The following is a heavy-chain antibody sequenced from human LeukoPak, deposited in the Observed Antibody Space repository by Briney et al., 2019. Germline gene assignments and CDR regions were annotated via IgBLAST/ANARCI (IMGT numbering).Heavy chain of an antibody. CDR2: ISGSGGST. J-gene: IGHJ5*02. V-gene: IGHV3-23*01. Sequence: GGFLRLSCAASEFTFSSYAMSWVRQAPGKGLEWVSAISGSGGSTYYADSVKGRFTISRDNSKNTLYLQMNSLRAEDTAVYYCAKHYCSGDNCYSGWFDPWGQGTLVTVSS. CDR3: AKHYCSGDNCYSGWFDP. CDR1: EFTFSSYA. D-gene: IGHD2-15*01.